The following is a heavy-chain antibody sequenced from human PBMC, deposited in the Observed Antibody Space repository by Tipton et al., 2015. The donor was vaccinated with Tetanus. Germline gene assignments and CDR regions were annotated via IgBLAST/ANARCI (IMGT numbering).Heavy chain of an antibody. D-gene: IGHD3-3*01. V-gene: IGHV4-59*01. Sequence: LRLSCTVSGGSISSYNWSWIRQPPGKGLEWIGYIYYSGSTNYNPSLKSRVTISVDTSKNQFSLKLSSVTAADTAVYYCARDRSITIFGVVPINYYYGMDVWGQGTTVTVSS. CDR3: ARDRSITIFGVVPINYYYGMDV. CDR1: GGSISSYN. CDR2: IYYSGST. J-gene: IGHJ6*02.